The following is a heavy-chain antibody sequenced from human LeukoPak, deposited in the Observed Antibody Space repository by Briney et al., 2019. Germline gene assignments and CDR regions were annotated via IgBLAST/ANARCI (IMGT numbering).Heavy chain of an antibody. CDR1: GLTLSSCW. CDR2: IGLDGSET. CDR3: ARDLPYTPAGDY. D-gene: IGHD3-16*01. V-gene: IGHV3-7*04. Sequence: GGSLRLSCAASGLTLSSCWMRWVRQARGEGREWVANIGLDGSETYYSDSVRGRFTISRANAKNSLCLQMNSPRAEDTAVYYCARDLPYTPAGDYWGQGTLVTVSS. J-gene: IGHJ4*02.